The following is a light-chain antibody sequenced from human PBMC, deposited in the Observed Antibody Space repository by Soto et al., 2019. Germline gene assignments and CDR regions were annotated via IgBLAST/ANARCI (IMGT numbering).Light chain of an antibody. Sequence: DIQMTQSPSTLSASVGDRVTITCRASRSISDWVAWYQQKPGKAPRLLIFDASNLKSGVPSRFSGSGSGTEFTLTINNLQPDDVATYYCLQYDSHSWTFGQGTKVEIK. CDR3: LQYDSHSWT. CDR1: RSISDW. CDR2: DAS. V-gene: IGKV1-5*01. J-gene: IGKJ1*01.